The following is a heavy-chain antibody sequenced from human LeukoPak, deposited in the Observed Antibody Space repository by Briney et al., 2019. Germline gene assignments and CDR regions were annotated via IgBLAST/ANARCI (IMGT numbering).Heavy chain of an antibody. V-gene: IGHV4-30-2*01. CDR3: VRVHLWMVRGVRSNWFDP. J-gene: IGHJ5*02. D-gene: IGHD3-10*01. Sequence: SQTLSLTCTVSGGSISSGGYYWSWIRQPPGKGLEWIGYIYHSGSTYYNPSLKSRVTISVDTSKNQFSLKLSSVTAADTAVYYCVRVHLWMVRGVRSNWFDPWGQGTLVTVSS. CDR2: IYHSGST. CDR1: GGSISSGGYY.